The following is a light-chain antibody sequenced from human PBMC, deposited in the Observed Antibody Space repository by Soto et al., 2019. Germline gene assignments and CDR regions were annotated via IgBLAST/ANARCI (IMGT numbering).Light chain of an antibody. V-gene: IGKV1-17*01. J-gene: IGKJ4*01. Sequence: EIKMNQSPSAVSASVGDRVTITCRASQGIRNDLGWYQQKPGKAPKRLIYAASSLQSGVPSRFSGSGSGTEFTLTISSLQPEDFASYYCQQLDRYPFTFGGGTKVDI. CDR2: AAS. CDR3: QQLDRYPFT. CDR1: QGIRND.